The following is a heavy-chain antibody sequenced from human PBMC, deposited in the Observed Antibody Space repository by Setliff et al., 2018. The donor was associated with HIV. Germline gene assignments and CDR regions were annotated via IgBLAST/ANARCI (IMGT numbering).Heavy chain of an antibody. D-gene: IGHD3-22*01. CDR2: IYSGGST. V-gene: IGHV3-53*01. CDR3: ARAMVPDSSGYYRPPAFDI. Sequence: GGSLRLSCAASGFTFSRYAMHWVRQAPGKGLEWVAVIYSGGSTYYADSVKGRFTISRDNSKNTLYLQMNSLRAEDTAVYYCARAMVPDSSGYYRPPAFDIWGQGTMVTVSS. CDR1: GFTFSRYA. J-gene: IGHJ3*02.